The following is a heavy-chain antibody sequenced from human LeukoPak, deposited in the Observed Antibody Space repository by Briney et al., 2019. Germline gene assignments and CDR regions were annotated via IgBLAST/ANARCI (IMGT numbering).Heavy chain of an antibody. CDR1: GGSISSGGYS. V-gene: IGHV4-30-2*01. CDR2: IYYSGST. Sequence: SQTLSLTCAVSGGSISSGGYSWSWIRQPPGKGLEWIGYIYYSGSTNYNPSLKSRVTISVDTSKHQFSLKLSSVTAADTAVYYCARVFYYGSGSYYNAFEVWGQGTLVTVSS. CDR3: ARVFYYGSGSYYNAFEV. J-gene: IGHJ4*02. D-gene: IGHD3-10*01.